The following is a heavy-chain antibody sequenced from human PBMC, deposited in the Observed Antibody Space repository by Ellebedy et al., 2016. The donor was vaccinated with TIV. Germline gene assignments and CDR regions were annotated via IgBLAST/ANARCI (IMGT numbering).Heavy chain of an antibody. V-gene: IGHV3-7*01. CDR3: ARRGSYGDYAVQVNSWFDT. CDR2: IYQDGSDR. J-gene: IGHJ5*02. Sequence: GESLKISCAASGFSFRSYWMSWVRQAPGKGLEWVANIYQDGSDRYYVDSVKGRFTISRDNANNLLFPQMNSLRAEDTAVYYCARRGSYGDYAVQVNSWFDTWGQGTLVTVSS. CDR1: GFSFRSYW. D-gene: IGHD4-17*01.